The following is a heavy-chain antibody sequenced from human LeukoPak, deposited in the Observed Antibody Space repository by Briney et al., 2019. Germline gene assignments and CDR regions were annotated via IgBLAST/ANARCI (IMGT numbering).Heavy chain of an antibody. CDR3: AKVNPHVYCSSTSCLRYYYYMDV. J-gene: IGHJ6*03. V-gene: IGHV3-30*02. CDR1: GFTFSSYG. CDR2: IRYDGSNK. Sequence: GGSLRLSCAASGFTFSSYGMHWVRQAPGKGLEWVAFIRYDGSNKYYADSVKGRFTISRDNSKNTLYLQMNSLRAEDTAVYYCAKVNPHVYCSSTSCLRYYYYMDVWGKGTTVTVSS. D-gene: IGHD2-2*01.